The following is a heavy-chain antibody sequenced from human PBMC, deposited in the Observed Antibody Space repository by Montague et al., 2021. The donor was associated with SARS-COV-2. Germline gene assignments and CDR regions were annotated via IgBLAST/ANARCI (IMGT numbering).Heavy chain of an antibody. CDR1: GGSISSYY. J-gene: IGHJ2*01. CDR3: ARGPQEYRITMIVVDYWYFDL. V-gene: IGHV4-59*01. Sequence: SETLSLTCTVSGGSISSYYWSWIRQPPGKGLEWIGYIYYSGSTNYNPSLKSRVTISVDTSKNQFSLKLSSVTAADTAAYYCARGPQEYRITMIVVDYWYFDLWGRGTLVTVSS. CDR2: IYYSGST. D-gene: IGHD3-22*01.